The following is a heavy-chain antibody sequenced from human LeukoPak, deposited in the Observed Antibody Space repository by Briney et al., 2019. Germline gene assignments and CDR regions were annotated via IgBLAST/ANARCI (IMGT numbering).Heavy chain of an antibody. D-gene: IGHD3-10*01. V-gene: IGHV4-59*01. Sequence: PSETLSLTCTVSGGSISSYYWNWIRQSPGKGLEWLGNIYYSGSTDYNASLKSRVNMSIDMSKRQLSLELSSVTAADTAVYYCARGGVVGTMLRGINWFDPWGPGTQVAVSS. CDR1: GGSISSYY. J-gene: IGHJ5*02. CDR2: IYYSGST. CDR3: ARGGVVGTMLRGINWFDP.